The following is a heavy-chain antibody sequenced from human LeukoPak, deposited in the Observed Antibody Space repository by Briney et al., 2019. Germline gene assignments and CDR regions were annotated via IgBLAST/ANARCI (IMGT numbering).Heavy chain of an antibody. CDR2: IKQDESEK. J-gene: IGHJ3*02. CDR3: ARDFSDQLITGERWLQFSGHAFDI. V-gene: IGHV3-7*01. D-gene: IGHD5-24*01. Sequence: GGSLRLSCAASGFSVSSYWMSWVRQAPGKGLEWVANIKQDESEKYYVDSVKGRFTMSRDNAKNSLYLQMNRLRAEDTAVYYCARDFSDQLITGERWLQFSGHAFDIWGQGTMVTVSS. CDR1: GFSVSSYW.